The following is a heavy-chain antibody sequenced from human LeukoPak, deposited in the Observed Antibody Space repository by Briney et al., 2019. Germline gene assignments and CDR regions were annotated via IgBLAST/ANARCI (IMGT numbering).Heavy chain of an antibody. CDR2: INPYNGNT. CDR1: GYTFTSYG. CDR3: AIRRDKGRGIDY. J-gene: IGHJ4*02. V-gene: IGHV1-18*01. D-gene: IGHD1-26*01. Sequence: ASVKVSCKASGYTFTSYGISWVRQAPGQGLEWMGWINPYNGNTNYVQKLQGRVTMTTDTSTSTAYMELSSLRSEDTAVYYCAIRRDKGRGIDYWGQGTLVTVSS.